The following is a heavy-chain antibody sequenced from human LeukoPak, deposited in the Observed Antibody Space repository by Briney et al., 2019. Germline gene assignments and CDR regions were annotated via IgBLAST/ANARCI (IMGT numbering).Heavy chain of an antibody. V-gene: IGHV3-11*01. D-gene: IGHD1-26*01. J-gene: IGHJ3*02. CDR3: VRVGGATAFDI. Sequence: GGSLRLSCAASGFPFSDYYISWIRQAPGKGLEWVSYMSSSGTTMDYADSVKGRFTISRDNAKNSLYLQMNSLRAEDTAVYYCVRVGGATAFDIWGQGTMVTVSS. CDR2: MSSSGTTM. CDR1: GFPFSDYY.